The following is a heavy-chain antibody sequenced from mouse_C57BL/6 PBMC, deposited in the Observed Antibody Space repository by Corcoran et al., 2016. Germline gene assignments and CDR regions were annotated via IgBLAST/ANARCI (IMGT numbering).Heavy chain of an antibody. CDR2: INTYSGVP. CDR3: ARHLRRAWFAY. Sequence: QIQLVQSGPELKKPGETVKISCKASGYTFTTYGMSWVKQAPGKGLKWMGWINTYSGVPTYADDFKGRFAFSLETSASTAYLQINNLKNEDTATYFCARHLRRAWFAYWGQGTLFTVSA. J-gene: IGHJ3*01. V-gene: IGHV9-3*01. D-gene: IGHD1-1*01. CDR1: GYTFTTYG.